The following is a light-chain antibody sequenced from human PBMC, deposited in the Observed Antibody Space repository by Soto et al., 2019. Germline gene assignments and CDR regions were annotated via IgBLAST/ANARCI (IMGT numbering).Light chain of an antibody. V-gene: IGKV1-27*01. J-gene: IGKJ4*01. CDR2: AAS. CDR1: QGINNF. CDR3: QKYYSVPLT. Sequence: DIQMTQSPSSLSASVGDRVTITCRASQGINNFVAWYQQKPGEVPKLLIYAASTLESGVPSRVSGSGFGTDFVLTISSLEPEDVATYYCQKYYSVPLTFGGGTRVESK.